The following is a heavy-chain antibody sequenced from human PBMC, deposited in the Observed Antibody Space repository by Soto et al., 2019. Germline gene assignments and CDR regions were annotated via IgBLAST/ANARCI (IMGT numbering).Heavy chain of an antibody. V-gene: IGHV1-69*01. CDR1: GGTFSSYA. Sequence: QVQLVQSGAEVKKPGSSVKVSCKASGGTFSSYAISWVRQAPGQGLEWMGGIIPIFGTANYAQKFQGRVTITADESTITDYMELSSLRSEDTAVYYCARVGYYYDSSGYLNYWGQGTLVTVSS. CDR2: IIPIFGTA. CDR3: ARVGYYYDSSGYLNY. D-gene: IGHD3-22*01. J-gene: IGHJ4*02.